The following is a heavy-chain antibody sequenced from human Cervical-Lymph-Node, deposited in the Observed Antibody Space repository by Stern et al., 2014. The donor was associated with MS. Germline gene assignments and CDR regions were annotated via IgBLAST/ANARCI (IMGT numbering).Heavy chain of an antibody. V-gene: IGHV1-46*01. CDR2: IDPSGGST. J-gene: IGHJ6*02. Sequence: QLVQSGAEVKKPGASVKVSCKASGYTFTNYYIHWVRQAPGQGLEWMGIIDPSGGSTTYAQKFQGRVTVTRDTSTTTVYMELNSLRSEDTAVYYCARAISDYYGMGVWGQGTTVTVSS. CDR1: GYTFTNYY. CDR3: ARAISDYYGMGV.